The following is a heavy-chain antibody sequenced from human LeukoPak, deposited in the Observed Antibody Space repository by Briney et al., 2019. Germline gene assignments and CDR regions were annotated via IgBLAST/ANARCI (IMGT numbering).Heavy chain of an antibody. CDR3: AKLIAAAGPYYFDY. V-gene: IGHV3-74*01. CDR1: GFTFSGYW. Sequence: GGSLRLSCAASGFTFSGYWMHWVRQVPGKGLVWVSRITGDGSSTTYADSVKGRFTISRDNARNSLYLQMSSLRVEDTAVYYCAKLIAAAGPYYFDYWGQGTLVTVSS. D-gene: IGHD6-13*01. CDR2: ITGDGSST. J-gene: IGHJ4*02.